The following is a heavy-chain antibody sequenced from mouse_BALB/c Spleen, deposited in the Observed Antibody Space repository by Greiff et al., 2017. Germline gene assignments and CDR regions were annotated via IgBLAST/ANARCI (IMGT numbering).Heavy chain of an antibody. V-gene: IGHV1-9*01. D-gene: IGHD2-1*01. J-gene: IGHJ3*01. CDR2: ILPGSGST. CDR3: ARDYGNYVFAY. CDR1: GYTFSSYW. Sequence: QVQLQQSGAELMKPGASVKISCKATGYTFSSYWIEWVKQRPGHGLEWLGEILPGSGSTNYNEKFKGKATFTADTSSNTAYMQLSSLTSEDSAVYYCARDYGNYVFAYWGQGTLVTVSA.